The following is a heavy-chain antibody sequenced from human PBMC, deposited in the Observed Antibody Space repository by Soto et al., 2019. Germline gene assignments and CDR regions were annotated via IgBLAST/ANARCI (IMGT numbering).Heavy chain of an antibody. V-gene: IGHV4-31*03. Sequence: QVQLQESGPGLVKPSQTLSLTCTVSGGSISSDGYYWSWIRQHPGKGLEWIGYIHYSGSASYTPSLKSRVIISVDTSKNHFSLKLSSVTAADTAVYYCAREVTIFGGGMDVWGQGTTVTVSS. CDR1: GGSISSDGYY. J-gene: IGHJ6*02. D-gene: IGHD3-3*01. CDR2: IHYSGSA. CDR3: AREVTIFGGGMDV.